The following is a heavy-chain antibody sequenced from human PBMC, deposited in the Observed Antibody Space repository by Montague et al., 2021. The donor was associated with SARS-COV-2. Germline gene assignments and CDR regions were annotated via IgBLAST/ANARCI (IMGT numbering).Heavy chain of an antibody. CDR1: GGSISSSSCY. CDR2: IYYSGSI. Sequence: SETLSLTCTVSGGSISSSSCYWGWSRQPPGKGLEWIGSIYYSGSIYCNPSLKSRVTISVDTSKNQFSLKLSSVTAADTAVYYCARQFSREKWVDYWGQGTLVTVSS. D-gene: IGHD1-26*01. CDR3: ARQFSREKWVDY. V-gene: IGHV4-39*01. J-gene: IGHJ4*02.